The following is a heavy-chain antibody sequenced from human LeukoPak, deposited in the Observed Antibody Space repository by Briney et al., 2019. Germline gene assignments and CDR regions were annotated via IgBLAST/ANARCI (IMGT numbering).Heavy chain of an antibody. Sequence: GASVKVSCKASGYTFTSYGINWVRQATGQGLEWMGWMNPNSGNTGYAQKFQGRVTMTRNTSISTAYMELSSLRSEDTAVYYCARETVTTYYYYYGMDVWGQGTTVTVSS. V-gene: IGHV1-8*02. CDR3: ARETVTTYYYYYGMDV. J-gene: IGHJ6*02. CDR1: GYTFTSYG. D-gene: IGHD4-11*01. CDR2: MNPNSGNT.